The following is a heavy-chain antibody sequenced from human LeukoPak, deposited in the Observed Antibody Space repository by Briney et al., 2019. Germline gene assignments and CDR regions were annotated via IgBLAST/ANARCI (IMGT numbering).Heavy chain of an antibody. J-gene: IGHJ4*02. Sequence: SETLSLTCTVSGGSISSYYWSWIRQPAGKGLEWIGRIYTSGSTNYNPSLKRRVTMSLDTSKNQFSLKLRSVTAADTAVYYCAREAAVAGTAYYFDYWGQGTLVTVSS. V-gene: IGHV4-4*07. CDR3: AREAAVAGTAYYFDY. CDR1: GGSISSYY. D-gene: IGHD6-19*01. CDR2: IYTSGST.